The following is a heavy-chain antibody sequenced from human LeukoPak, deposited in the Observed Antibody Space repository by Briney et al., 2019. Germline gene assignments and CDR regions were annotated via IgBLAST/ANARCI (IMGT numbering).Heavy chain of an antibody. D-gene: IGHD3-9*01. V-gene: IGHV4-31*03. J-gene: IGHJ3*02. CDR3: ASVERYFDWLYGAFDI. CDR1: SRFLSSGGYY. Sequence: SQTLSLTCTVSSRFLSSGGYYWSWLRQHPGKGLEWIGYIYYSGSTYNNPSLKSRVTISVDTSKNQFSLKLSSVTAADTAVYYCASVERYFDWLYGAFDIWGQGTMVTVSS. CDR2: IYYSGST.